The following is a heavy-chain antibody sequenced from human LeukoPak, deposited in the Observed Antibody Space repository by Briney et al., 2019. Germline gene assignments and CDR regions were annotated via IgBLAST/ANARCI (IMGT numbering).Heavy chain of an antibody. Sequence: PGGSLRLSCAASGFTFSTYSMNWVRQAPGRGLEWVSSISSSSSYIYYADSAKGRFTISRDNAKNSLYLQMNSLRADDTAVYYCARDRIQLGIYDYWGQGTLVTVSS. V-gene: IGHV3-21*06. CDR1: GFTFSTYS. J-gene: IGHJ4*02. CDR3: ARDRIQLGIYDY. CDR2: ISSSSSYI. D-gene: IGHD7-27*01.